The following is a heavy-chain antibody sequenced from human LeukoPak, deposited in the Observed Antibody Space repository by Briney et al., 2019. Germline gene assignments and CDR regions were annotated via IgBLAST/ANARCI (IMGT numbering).Heavy chain of an antibody. J-gene: IGHJ5*02. Sequence: PSQTLSLTCAVSGGSVSSGGYSWSWIRQPPGKGLEWIGYIYHSGSTYYNPSLKSRLTMSVDLSENQFSLKLSSVTAADTAVYYCARLEQTSWFDPWGQGTLVIVSS. CDR1: GGSVSSGGYS. CDR2: IYHSGST. V-gene: IGHV4-30-2*05. D-gene: IGHD1/OR15-1a*01. CDR3: ARLEQTSWFDP.